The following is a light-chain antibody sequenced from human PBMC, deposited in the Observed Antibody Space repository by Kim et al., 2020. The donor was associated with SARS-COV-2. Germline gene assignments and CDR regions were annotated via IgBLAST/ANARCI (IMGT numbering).Light chain of an antibody. CDR3: QQYNNWPPYT. J-gene: IGKJ2*01. CDR1: QSVSSN. CDR2: GAS. V-gene: IGKV3-15*01. Sequence: VSPGKSAPPAWRASQSVSSNLARYQQKPGQAPRLRIYGASTRATGIPARFSCRGSGTEFTLTISSLQSEEFAVYYCQQYNNWPPYTFGQGTKLEI.